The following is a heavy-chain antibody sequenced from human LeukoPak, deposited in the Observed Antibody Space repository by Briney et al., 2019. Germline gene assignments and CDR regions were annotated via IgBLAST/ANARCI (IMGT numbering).Heavy chain of an antibody. J-gene: IGHJ3*02. D-gene: IGHD1-26*01. CDR2: IYYSGST. Sequence: SETLSLTCTVSGGSISSYYWSWIRQPPGKGLEWIGYIYYSGSTNYNPSLKSRVTISVDTSKNQFSLKLSSVTAADTAVYYCARRPPPKSWVVGAQGAFDIWGQGTMVTVSS. V-gene: IGHV4-59*08. CDR1: GGSISSYY. CDR3: ARRPPPKSWVVGAQGAFDI.